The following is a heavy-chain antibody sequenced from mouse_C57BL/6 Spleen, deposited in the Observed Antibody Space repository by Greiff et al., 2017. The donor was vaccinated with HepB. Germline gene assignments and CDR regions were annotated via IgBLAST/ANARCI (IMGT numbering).Heavy chain of an antibody. CDR2: IRNKANGYTT. CDR3: ARYDYYGSSRRGDAMDY. Sequence: EVQLVESGGGLVQPGGSLSLSCAASGFTFTDYYMSWVRQPPGKALEWLGFIRNKANGYTTEYSASVKGRFTISRDNSQSILYRQMNALRAEDSATYYCARYDYYGSSRRGDAMDYWGQGTSVTVSS. J-gene: IGHJ4*01. D-gene: IGHD1-1*01. CDR1: GFTFTDYY. V-gene: IGHV7-3*01.